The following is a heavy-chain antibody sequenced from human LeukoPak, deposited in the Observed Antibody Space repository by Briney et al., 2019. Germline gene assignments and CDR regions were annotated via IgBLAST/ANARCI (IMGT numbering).Heavy chain of an antibody. CDR3: ARDWRIFDP. J-gene: IGHJ5*02. Sequence: GGSLRLSCAASGFTFSSYWMHWVRQAPGKGLVWVSRVNSDGTTTNYADSVKGRFTISRDNSKNMLYLQMNSLRAEDTAVYYCARDWRIFDPWGQGTLVTVSS. V-gene: IGHV3-74*01. CDR2: VNSDGTTT. D-gene: IGHD2-15*01. CDR1: GFTFSSYW.